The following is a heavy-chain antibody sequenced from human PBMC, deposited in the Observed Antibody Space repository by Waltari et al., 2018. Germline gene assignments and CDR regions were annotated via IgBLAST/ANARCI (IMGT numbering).Heavy chain of an antibody. V-gene: IGHV3-74*01. CDR3: ARGARRTTVTTGWWYFDL. J-gene: IGHJ2*01. CDR1: GLTCRMWV. Sequence: QLVESGGGLVQPGGYLRLFCRPAGLTCRMWVRTWAGQAPGKGLVWVSRSNSDGSSTSYADSVKGRFTISKDNAKNTVYLQMNSLRAEDTAIYYCARGARRTTVTTGWWYFDLWGRGTLVTVSS. CDR2: SNSDGSST. D-gene: IGHD4-17*01.